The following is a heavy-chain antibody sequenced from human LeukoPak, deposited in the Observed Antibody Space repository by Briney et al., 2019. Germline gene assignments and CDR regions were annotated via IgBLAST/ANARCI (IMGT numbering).Heavy chain of an antibody. Sequence: PGGSLRLSCAASGFTFTNHDMHWVRQAAGRGLEWVSAIGSGGRRTYYADSVRGRFIISRENAKNSVYLQLHSLTVGDTAVYYCANTRKRYCSGGNCYSGILVYFDYWGQGTLVTVSS. J-gene: IGHJ4*02. D-gene: IGHD2-15*01. CDR1: GFTFTNHD. CDR2: IGSGGRRT. CDR3: ANTRKRYCSGGNCYSGILVYFDY. V-gene: IGHV3-13*01.